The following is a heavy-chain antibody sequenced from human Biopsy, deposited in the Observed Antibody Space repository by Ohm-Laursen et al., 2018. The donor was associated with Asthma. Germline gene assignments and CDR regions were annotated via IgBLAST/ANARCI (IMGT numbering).Heavy chain of an antibody. CDR3: ARGDSSNWSHYYFDY. CDR2: IYSGGTS. V-gene: IGHV3-53*01. J-gene: IGHJ4*02. D-gene: IGHD3-22*01. Sequence: SLRLSCSASGFAVSSDHMFWVRQAPGKGLEWVSVIYSGGTSHTADSVMGRFTISRDYSKNTLYLQMHSLRAEDTAVYYCARGDSSNWSHYYFDYWGQGTLVTVSS. CDR1: GFAVSSDH.